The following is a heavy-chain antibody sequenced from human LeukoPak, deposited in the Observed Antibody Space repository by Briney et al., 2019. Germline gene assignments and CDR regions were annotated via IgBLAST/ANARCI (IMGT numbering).Heavy chain of an antibody. Sequence: GASVKVSCKASGYTFTSYGISWVRQAPGQGLEWMGIINPSGGSTSYAQKFQGRVTMTRDTSTSTVYMELSSLRSEDTAVYYCARDPEKRATYCGGDCYGLYFDYWGQGTLVTVSS. D-gene: IGHD2-21*02. J-gene: IGHJ4*02. V-gene: IGHV1-46*01. CDR3: ARDPEKRATYCGGDCYGLYFDY. CDR2: INPSGGST. CDR1: GYTFTSYG.